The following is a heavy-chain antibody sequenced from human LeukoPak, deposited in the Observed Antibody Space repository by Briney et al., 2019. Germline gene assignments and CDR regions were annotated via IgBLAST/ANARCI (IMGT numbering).Heavy chain of an antibody. V-gene: IGHV3-30*02. Sequence: PWGSLTLTCAASGFIFSSYGMHWIRQAPDKGLEWVAFIRYDGSRKYYADSVKGRFTISRDDSKNTLYLQMNGLRAEDTAVYYCAKTGNPATGDYWGQGTLVTVSP. CDR2: IRYDGSRK. CDR3: AKTGNPATGDY. CDR1: GFIFSSYG. J-gene: IGHJ4*02. D-gene: IGHD1-1*01.